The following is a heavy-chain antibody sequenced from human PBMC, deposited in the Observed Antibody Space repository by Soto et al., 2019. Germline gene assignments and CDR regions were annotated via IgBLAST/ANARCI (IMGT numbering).Heavy chain of an antibody. Sequence: EVQLLESGGGLVQPGGSLRLSCAASGFTFNNYAMTWVRQAPGKGLEWVSAISGGGDTTSYADSVKGRFTVSRDGSKNSLYLQMGSLRAEGTALYYCAKGRGGSGSLNPRVDFWGQGTLVTVSS. D-gene: IGHD3-10*01. J-gene: IGHJ4*02. V-gene: IGHV3-23*01. CDR2: ISGGGDTT. CDR1: GFTFNNYA. CDR3: AKGRGGSGSLNPRVDF.